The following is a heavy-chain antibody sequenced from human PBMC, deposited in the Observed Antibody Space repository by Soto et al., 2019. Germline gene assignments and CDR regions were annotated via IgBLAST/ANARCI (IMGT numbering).Heavy chain of an antibody. D-gene: IGHD4-17*01. V-gene: IGHV4-4*07. CDR2: IHSSGST. J-gene: IGHJ4*02. CDR3: ARDFGDYRVSDF. Sequence: PSETVSLTCAVSCGSITNYYWSWMRQPAGEGLEWIGRIHSSGSTYYNPSLKRRVTMSVDTSKNQLSLKLSSVTAADTAVYYCARDFGDYRVSDFWGQGTLVTVSS. CDR1: CGSITNYY.